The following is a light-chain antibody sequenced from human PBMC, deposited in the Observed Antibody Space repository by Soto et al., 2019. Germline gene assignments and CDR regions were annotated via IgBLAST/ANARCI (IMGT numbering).Light chain of an antibody. Sequence: DIKLTQSPSSLSASVGDRVTITCRASQGISNYLAWYQQRPGKPPNLLIYKASTLASGVPSRFSGSGSGTEFTLTINSLQPDDFATYYCQQYHIYSGTFGQGTKVDIK. CDR3: QQYHIYSGT. V-gene: IGKV1-5*03. CDR1: QGISNY. CDR2: KAS. J-gene: IGKJ1*01.